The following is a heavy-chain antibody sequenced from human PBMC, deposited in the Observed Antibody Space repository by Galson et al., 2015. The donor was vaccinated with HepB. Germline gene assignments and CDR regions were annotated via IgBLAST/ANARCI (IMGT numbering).Heavy chain of an antibody. Sequence: ETLSLTCAVYGGSFSGYYWSWIRQPPGKGLEWIGEINHSGSTNYNPSLKSRVTISVDTSKNQFSLKLSSVTAADTAVYYCARLGQARLKSMVRGVINLGRSNYWGQGTLVTVSS. V-gene: IGHV4-34*01. CDR2: INHSGST. CDR1: GGSFSGYY. CDR3: ARLGQARLKSMVRGVINLGRSNY. J-gene: IGHJ4*02. D-gene: IGHD3-10*01.